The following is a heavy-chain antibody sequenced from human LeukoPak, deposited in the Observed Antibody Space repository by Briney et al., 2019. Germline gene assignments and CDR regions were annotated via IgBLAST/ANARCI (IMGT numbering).Heavy chain of an antibody. CDR2: ISGSGGST. Sequence: GGSLRLXCAASRFTFSSYAMSWVRQAPGKGLEWVSAISGSGGSTYYADSVKGRFTISRDNSKNTLYLQMNSLREEDTAVYYCAKDRLWFGELHGAFDIWGQGTMVTVSS. CDR3: AKDRLWFGELHGAFDI. D-gene: IGHD3-10*01. J-gene: IGHJ3*02. V-gene: IGHV3-23*01. CDR1: RFTFSSYA.